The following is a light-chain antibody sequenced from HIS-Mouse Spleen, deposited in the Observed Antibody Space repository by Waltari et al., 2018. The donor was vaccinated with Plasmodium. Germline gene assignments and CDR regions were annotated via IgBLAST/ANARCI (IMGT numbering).Light chain of an antibody. V-gene: IGKV3-20*01. CDR2: GAT. CDR1: QSVGSSY. CDR3: QQYGSSPIT. J-gene: IGKJ5*01. Sequence: EIVLTQSPGTLSLSPGERATLSCRASQSVGSSYLAWYQQKPGQAASVLILGATSRPTGIPDRFSGSGSGTDFTLTISRLEPEDFAVYYCQQYGSSPITFGQGTRLGIK.